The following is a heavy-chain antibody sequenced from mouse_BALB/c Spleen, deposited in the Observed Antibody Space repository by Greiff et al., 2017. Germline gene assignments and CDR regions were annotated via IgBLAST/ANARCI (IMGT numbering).Heavy chain of an antibody. J-gene: IGHJ4*01. CDR1: GFSLSRYS. CDR2: IWGGGST. D-gene: IGHD1-1*01. Sequence: VMLVESGPGLVAPSQSLSITCTVSGFSLSRYSVHWVRQPPRKGLEWLGMIWGGGSTDYNSALKSRLSISKDNSKSQVFLKMNSLQTDDTAMYYCARYYGSSGFYAMDYWGQGTSVTVSS. V-gene: IGHV2-6-4*01. CDR3: ARYYGSSGFYAMDY.